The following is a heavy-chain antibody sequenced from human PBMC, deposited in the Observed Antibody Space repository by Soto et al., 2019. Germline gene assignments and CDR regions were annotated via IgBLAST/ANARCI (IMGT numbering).Heavy chain of an antibody. V-gene: IGHV1-18*01. Sequence: GASVKVSCKASGYTFTSYGISWVRQAPGQGLEWMGWISAYNGNTNYAQKLQGRVTMTTDTSTSTAYMELRSLRSDDTAVYYCARGPPPYYYDSSGYYYHGAFAIWGQGTMVTVSS. CDR2: ISAYNGNT. CDR3: ARGPPPYYYDSSGYYYHGAFAI. J-gene: IGHJ3*02. CDR1: GYTFTSYG. D-gene: IGHD3-22*01.